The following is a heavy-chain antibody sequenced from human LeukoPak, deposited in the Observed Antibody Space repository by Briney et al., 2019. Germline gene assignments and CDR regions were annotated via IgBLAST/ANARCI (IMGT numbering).Heavy chain of an antibody. J-gene: IGHJ3*02. CDR1: GYTFTSYG. Sequence: ASVKVSCKASGYTFTSYGISWVRQAPGQGLEWMGWVSAYNGNTNYAQKLQGRVTMTTDTSTSTAYMELRSLRSDDTAVYYCARVDSPLKDIVVVPAAIGAFDIWGQGTMVTVSS. CDR3: ARVDSPLKDIVVVPAAIGAFDI. V-gene: IGHV1-18*01. D-gene: IGHD2-2*01. CDR2: VSAYNGNT.